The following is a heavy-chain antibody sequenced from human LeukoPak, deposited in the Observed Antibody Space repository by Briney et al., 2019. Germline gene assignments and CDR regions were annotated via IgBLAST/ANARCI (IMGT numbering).Heavy chain of an antibody. CDR2: ISITEGT. V-gene: IGHV4-4*07. CDR3: ARLIRDINDWYADDC. J-gene: IGHJ4*02. D-gene: IGHD6-19*01. Sequence: SETLSLTCSVSGGSVNTYYWSWIQQSAGKGLEWIGRISITEGTNYNPSLKSRVSMSVDASKNQVSLKLGSVTAADTAVYYCARLIRDINDWYADDCWGQGTLVTVSS. CDR1: GGSVNTYY.